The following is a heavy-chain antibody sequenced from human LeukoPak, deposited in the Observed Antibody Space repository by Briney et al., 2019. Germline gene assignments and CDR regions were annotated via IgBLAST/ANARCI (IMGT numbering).Heavy chain of an antibody. J-gene: IGHJ4*02. CDR3: ARVGRLGELSLGY. D-gene: IGHD3-16*02. Sequence: PSETLSLTCTVSGGSISSSSYYWGWIRQPPGKGLEWIGSIYYSGSTYYNPSLKSRVTISVDTSKNQFSLKMSSVTAADTAVYYCARVGRLGELSLGYWGQGTLVTVSS. CDR2: IYYSGST. CDR1: GGSISSSSYY. V-gene: IGHV4-39*07.